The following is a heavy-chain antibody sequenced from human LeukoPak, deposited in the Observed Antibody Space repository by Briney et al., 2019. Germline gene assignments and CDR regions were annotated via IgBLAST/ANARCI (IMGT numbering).Heavy chain of an antibody. CDR3: ARGGDYGSAYDYFRY. D-gene: IGHD5-12*01. J-gene: IGHJ4*02. CDR1: GDSITNGIFH. V-gene: IGHV4-61*02. Sequence: PSETLSLTCTASGDSITNGIFHWSWVRQPAGKELEWIGRIYTGGNTAYNPSLNSRVTISLDTSNNQLSLKLTSVTAADAAVYYCARGGDYGSAYDYFRYWGQGTLVSVSS. CDR2: IYTGGNT.